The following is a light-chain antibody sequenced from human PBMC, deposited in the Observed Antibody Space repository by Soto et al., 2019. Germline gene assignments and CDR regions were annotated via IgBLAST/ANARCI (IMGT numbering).Light chain of an antibody. V-gene: IGKV1-5*01. CDR1: QGISGR. CDR3: QHYNSYST. J-gene: IGKJ1*01. CDR2: DVS. Sequence: DIQMTQSPSTLSASVGDRVTITCRASQGISGRLAWYQQKPGKAPNLLIYDVSNLESGVPSRFSGTGSGTEFTLTINSLQPEDFATYYCQHYNSYSTFGPGTKVDIK.